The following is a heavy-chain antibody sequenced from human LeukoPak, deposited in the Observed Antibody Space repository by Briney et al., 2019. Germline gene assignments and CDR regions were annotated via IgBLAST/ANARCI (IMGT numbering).Heavy chain of an antibody. CDR3: AKDFALELGIFDY. V-gene: IGHV3-30*18. Sequence: PGRSLRLSCAASGFTFSNYGMHWVRQAPGKGLEWVAIISNDGSNKYYADSVQGRFTISGDNSKNTLYLQMNSLRAEDTAVYYCAKDFALELGIFDYWGQGTLVTVSS. J-gene: IGHJ4*02. D-gene: IGHD1-26*01. CDR1: GFTFSNYG. CDR2: ISNDGSNK.